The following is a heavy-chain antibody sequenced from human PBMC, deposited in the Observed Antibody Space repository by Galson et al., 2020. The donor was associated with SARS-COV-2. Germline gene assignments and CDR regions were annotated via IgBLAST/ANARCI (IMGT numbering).Heavy chain of an antibody. CDR3: AKGVGWDDYDYYGMDV. J-gene: IGHJ6*02. V-gene: IGHV3-23*01. D-gene: IGHD6-19*01. Sequence: GESLKISCAASGFTFSSYAMSWVRQAPGKGLEWVSSISGSGGSTHYADSVKGRFTISRDNSKNTLYLQMNSLRAEDTAVYYCAKGVGWDDYDYYGMDVGGQGTTVTVAS. CDR1: GFTFSSYA. CDR2: ISGSGGST.